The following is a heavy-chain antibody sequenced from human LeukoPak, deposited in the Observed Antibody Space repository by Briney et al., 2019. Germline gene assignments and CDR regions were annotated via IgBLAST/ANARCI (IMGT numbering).Heavy chain of an antibody. Sequence: PSETLSLTCAVYSGSFSDSYSSWIRQPPGKGLEWIGEINHRGSTNYNPSLKSRVTMSVDTSKNQFSLKLSSVTAADTDIYYCTRARPPGSDPFDSWGQGTLVTVSS. V-gene: IGHV4-34*01. CDR3: TRARPPGSDPFDS. D-gene: IGHD6-6*01. CDR1: SGSFSDSY. CDR2: INHRGST. J-gene: IGHJ4*02.